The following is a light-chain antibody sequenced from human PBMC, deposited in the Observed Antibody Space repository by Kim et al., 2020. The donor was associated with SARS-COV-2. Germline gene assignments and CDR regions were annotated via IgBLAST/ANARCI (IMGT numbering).Light chain of an antibody. CDR2: DAS. Sequence: LAAEERATPCSRTNSSVSSYLAWYQQKPGQAPRLLIYDASSRATGIPDRFSGSGSGTDFTLTISRLEPEDFAVYYCQQRSSWPSTFGQGTKVEIK. V-gene: IGKV3-11*01. CDR3: QQRSSWPST. CDR1: SSVSSY. J-gene: IGKJ1*01.